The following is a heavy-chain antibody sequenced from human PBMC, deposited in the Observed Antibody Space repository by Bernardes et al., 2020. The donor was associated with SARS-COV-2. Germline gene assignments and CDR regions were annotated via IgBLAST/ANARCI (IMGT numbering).Heavy chain of an antibody. CDR2: IYPGDDIT. D-gene: IGHD6-13*01. CDR3: ARQHRSSWLFDY. Sequence: ASVQVSCKASGSTFTTMHWVRQAPGQGLAWMGIIYPGDDITTYAQKFRGRVTVTRDTSTNTVYMELSSLRSEDTAVYYCARQHRSSWLFDYWGQGTLVTVSS. J-gene: IGHJ4*02. CDR1: GSTFTT. V-gene: IGHV1-46*01.